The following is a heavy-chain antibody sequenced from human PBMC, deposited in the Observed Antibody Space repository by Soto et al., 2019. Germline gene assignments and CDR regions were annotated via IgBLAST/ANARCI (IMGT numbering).Heavy chain of an antibody. CDR1: GYTFTSYG. V-gene: IGHV1-18*01. D-gene: IGHD1-1*01. Sequence: QVQLVQSGAEVTKPGASVKVSCKASGYTFTSYGITWVRQASGQGLEWMGWISAYNGNTKYAQKLQGRVTMTTDTSTSTAYMEPRSLRSDDTAVYYCARDEAYKWNDGGWFDPWGQGTLGTVSS. CDR3: ARDEAYKWNDGGWFDP. CDR2: ISAYNGNT. J-gene: IGHJ5*02.